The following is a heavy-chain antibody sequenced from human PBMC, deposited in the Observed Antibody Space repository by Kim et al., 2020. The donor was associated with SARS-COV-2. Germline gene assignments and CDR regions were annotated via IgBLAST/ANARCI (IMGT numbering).Heavy chain of an antibody. V-gene: IGHV1-18*04. J-gene: IGHJ6*02. CDR1: GYTFTSYG. Sequence: ASVKVSCKASGYTFTSYGISWVRQAPGQGLEWMGWISAYNGNTNYAQKLQGRVTMTTDTSTSTAYMELRSLRSDDTAVYYCARDLISSSWPRGVYYYYYGMDVWGQGTTVTVSS. CDR3: ARDLISSSWPRGVYYYYYGMDV. D-gene: IGHD6-13*01. CDR2: ISAYNGNT.